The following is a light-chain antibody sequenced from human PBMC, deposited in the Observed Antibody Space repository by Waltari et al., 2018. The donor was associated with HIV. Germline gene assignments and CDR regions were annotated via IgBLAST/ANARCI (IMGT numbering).Light chain of an antibody. CDR3: CSYAGSSTYV. J-gene: IGLJ1*01. Sequence: QSALTQPRSVSGSPGQSVTISCTGTSSDVGGYKYVSWYQQHPGKAPKLMIHDVSNRPSGVPDRFSGSKSGNTASLTIAGLQAEDEADYYCCSYAGSSTYVFGTGTKVTVL. CDR2: DVS. CDR1: SSDVGGYKY. V-gene: IGLV2-11*01.